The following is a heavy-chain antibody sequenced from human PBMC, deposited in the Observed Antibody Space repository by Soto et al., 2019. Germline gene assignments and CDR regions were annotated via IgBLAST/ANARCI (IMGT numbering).Heavy chain of an antibody. CDR2: VSAYNGER. V-gene: IGHV1-18*01. CDR3: SRGTSIPASGDY. CDR1: GYTFTNYG. D-gene: IGHD6-6*01. Sequence: QVQLVQSGAEVKKPGASVKVSCKASGYTFTNYGINWVRQAPGQGLEWLGWVSAYNGERRYAQRVQARVIMTTDASTTTAYMELRSRRSDDTAVYCCSRGTSIPASGDYWGQGTLVTVSS. J-gene: IGHJ4*01.